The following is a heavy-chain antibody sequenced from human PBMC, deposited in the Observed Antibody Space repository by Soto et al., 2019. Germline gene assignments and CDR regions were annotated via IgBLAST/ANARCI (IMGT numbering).Heavy chain of an antibody. V-gene: IGHV1-46*03. Sequence: GASVKVSCKASGYTFTSYYMHWVRQAPGQGLEWMGIINPSGGSTSYAQKFQGRVTMTRDTSTSTVYMELSSLRSEDTAVYYCARRWYYYDSSGYRTMELDPWGQGTLVTVSS. J-gene: IGHJ5*02. D-gene: IGHD3-22*01. CDR3: ARRWYYYDSSGYRTMELDP. CDR1: GYTFTSYY. CDR2: INPSGGST.